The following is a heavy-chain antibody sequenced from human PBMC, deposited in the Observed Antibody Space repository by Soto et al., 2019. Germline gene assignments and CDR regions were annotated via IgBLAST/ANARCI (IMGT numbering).Heavy chain of an antibody. J-gene: IGHJ4*02. V-gene: IGHV3-11*01. CDR3: ASDPDNDASDY. CDR2: ISGGGSTR. CDR1: GFSFSDHY. D-gene: IGHD3-16*01. Sequence: QVHLVESGGGLVKPGGSLRLSCAASGFSFSDHYMTWIRQAPGKGLEWVSYISGGGSTRYYAGSVKGRLTVSRDNAKNSLYMQMNSLRAEDTAVYYCASDPDNDASDYWGQGTMVTVSS.